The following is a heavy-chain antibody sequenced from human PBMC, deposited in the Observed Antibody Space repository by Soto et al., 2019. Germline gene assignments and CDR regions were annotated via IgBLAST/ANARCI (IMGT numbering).Heavy chain of an antibody. CDR2: ISSSSSYT. Sequence: QVQLVESGGGLVKPGGSLRLSCAASGFTFSDYYMSWIRQAPGKGLEWVSYISSSSSYTNYADSVKGRFTISRDNAKNSLYLQMNSLRAEDTAVYYCARAPYDSSGYLFDYWGQGTLVTVSS. J-gene: IGHJ4*02. CDR3: ARAPYDSSGYLFDY. CDR1: GFTFSDYY. V-gene: IGHV3-11*06. D-gene: IGHD3-22*01.